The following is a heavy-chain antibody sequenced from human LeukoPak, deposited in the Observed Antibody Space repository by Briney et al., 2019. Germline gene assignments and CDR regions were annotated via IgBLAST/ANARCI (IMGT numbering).Heavy chain of an antibody. D-gene: IGHD2-21*02. J-gene: IGHJ4*02. CDR3: ARGCSSGDVTAADY. CDR2: IYTGGST. CDR1: VFTVSRHY. Sequence: QPGGYLRLSCAASVFTVSRHYMSWGRNAPGKGLECVSVIYTGGSTYYADSVKGRFTISRDNSKNTLYLQMNSLRVEDTAVYYCARGCSSGDVTAADYWGQGTLVTVSS. V-gene: IGHV3-66*02.